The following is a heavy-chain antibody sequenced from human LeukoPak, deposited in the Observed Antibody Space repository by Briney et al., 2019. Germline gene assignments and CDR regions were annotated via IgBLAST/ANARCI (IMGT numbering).Heavy chain of an antibody. D-gene: IGHD1-26*01. V-gene: IGHV4-59*01. CDR1: GGSISSYY. CDR2: IYYSGST. J-gene: IGHJ3*02. CDR3: ARDLGGSYDDAFDI. Sequence: PSETLSLTCTVSGGSISSYYWSWIRQPPGKGLEWIGYIYYSGSTNYNPSLKSRVTISVDTSKNQFSLKLSSVTAADTAVYYCARDLGGSYDDAFDIWGQGTMVTVSS.